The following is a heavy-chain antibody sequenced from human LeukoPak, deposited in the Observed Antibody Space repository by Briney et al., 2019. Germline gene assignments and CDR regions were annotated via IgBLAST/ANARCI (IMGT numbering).Heavy chain of an antibody. CDR1: GFTLSSYW. Sequence: GGSLRLSCAASGFTLSSYWMHWVRQAPGKGLVWVSRVNSDGTGTTYADSVEGRFTISRDNAKNTVYLQMNSLRAEDTAIYYCIRTLIVATSPYMDVWGKGTTVTVSS. V-gene: IGHV3-74*01. D-gene: IGHD5-12*01. CDR2: VNSDGTGT. CDR3: IRTLIVATSPYMDV. J-gene: IGHJ6*03.